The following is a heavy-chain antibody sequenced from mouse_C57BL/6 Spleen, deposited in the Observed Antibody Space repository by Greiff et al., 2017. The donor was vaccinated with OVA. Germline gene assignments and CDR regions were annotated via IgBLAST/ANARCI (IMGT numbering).Heavy chain of an antibody. D-gene: IGHD1-1*01. CDR3: TTLLHRRNYYGSSERYFEV. J-gene: IGHJ1*03. V-gene: IGHV14-4*01. Sequence: EVQLVESGAELVRPGASVKLSCTASGFNIKDDYMHWVKQRPEQGLEWIGWIDPENGDTEYASKFQGKATITADTSSNTADLQLSSLTSEDTAVYYCTTLLHRRNYYGSSERYFEVEGTGTTVTVSS. CDR2: IDPENGDT. CDR1: GFNIKDDY.